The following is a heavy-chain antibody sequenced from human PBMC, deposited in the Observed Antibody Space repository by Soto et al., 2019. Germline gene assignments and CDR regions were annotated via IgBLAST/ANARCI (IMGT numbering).Heavy chain of an antibody. CDR3: TTDYYYYYMDV. CDR1: GFTFSGSA. CDR2: IRSKANSYAT. Sequence: VQLVESGGGLVQPGGSLKLSCAASGFTFSGSAMHWVRQASGKGLEWVGRIRSKANSYATAYAASVKGRFTISRDDSKNTAYLQMNSLKTEDTAVYYCTTDYYYYYMDVWGKGTTVTVSS. V-gene: IGHV3-73*01. J-gene: IGHJ6*03.